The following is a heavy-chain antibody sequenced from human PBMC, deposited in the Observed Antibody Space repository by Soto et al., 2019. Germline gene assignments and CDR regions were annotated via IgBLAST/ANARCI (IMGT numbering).Heavy chain of an antibody. Sequence: PSETLSLTCTFSGGSISSNIYYWGWIRPQPGKGMEWIGNIHCRGSTNYNPSLKSRVTISVDTSNNQFSLMLYSVTDANTALYYCGKETSGIPASGTMDSWGQGTLVTVSS. CDR3: GKETSGIPASGTMDS. CDR1: GGSISSNIYY. V-gene: IGHV4-39*07. CDR2: IHCRGST. J-gene: IGHJ5*01. D-gene: IGHD6-13*01.